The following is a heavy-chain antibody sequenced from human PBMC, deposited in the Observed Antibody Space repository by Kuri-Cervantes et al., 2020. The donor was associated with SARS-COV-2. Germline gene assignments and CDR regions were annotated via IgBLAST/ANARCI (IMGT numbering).Heavy chain of an antibody. CDR1: GFTFVSHA. J-gene: IGHJ4*02. CDR2: VSYDGRTK. CDR3: ASGRDFWTGYVDDS. Sequence: GESLKISCEASGFTFVSHAMHWVRQAPGKGLEWVAVVSYDGRTKFYADSVQGRFTISRDNSKNTLYLQMNSLRVEDTAVYYCASGRDFWTGYVDDSWSQGIWVTVSS. V-gene: IGHV3-30*04. D-gene: IGHD3/OR15-3a*01.